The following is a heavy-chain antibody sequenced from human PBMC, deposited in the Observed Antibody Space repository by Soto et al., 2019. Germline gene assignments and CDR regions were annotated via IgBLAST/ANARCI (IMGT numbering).Heavy chain of an antibody. CDR1: GYTFTSYD. J-gene: IGHJ6*02. V-gene: IGHV1-8*01. CDR3: ARGKVAARAYYYYGMDV. CDR2: MNPNSGNT. D-gene: IGHD6-6*01. Sequence: GAPVKVSCKASGYTFTSYDINWVRQATGQGLEWMGWMNPNSGNTGYAQKFQGRVTMTRNTSISTAYMELSSLRSEDTAVYYCARGKVAARAYYYYGMDVWGQGTTVTVSS.